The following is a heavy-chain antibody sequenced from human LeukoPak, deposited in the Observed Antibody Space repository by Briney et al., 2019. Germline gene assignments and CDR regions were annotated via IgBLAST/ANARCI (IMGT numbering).Heavy chain of an antibody. CDR3: AKDYAVGSIDY. D-gene: IGHD3-16*01. CDR2: IKQDGGEK. J-gene: IGHJ4*02. V-gene: IGHV3-7*05. CDR1: GFTFSSYW. Sequence: GGPLRLSCAASGFTFSSYWMSWVRQAPGKGLEWVANIKQDGGEKDYVDSVKGRFTISRGNSKNTVSLQMESLRAEDTALYYCAKDYAVGSIDYWGQGTLVTVSS.